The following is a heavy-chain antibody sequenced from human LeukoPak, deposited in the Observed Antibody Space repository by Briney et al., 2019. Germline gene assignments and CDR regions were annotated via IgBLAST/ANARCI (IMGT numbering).Heavy chain of an antibody. Sequence: SETLSLTCAVSGGSISTYYWSWIRQHPGKGLEWIGYIYYSGSTYYNPSLKSRVTISVDTSKNQFSLKLSSVTAADTAVYYCARHGRATAMLLNWFDPWGQGTLVTVSS. CDR3: ARHGRATAMLLNWFDP. CDR2: IYYSGST. V-gene: IGHV4-59*06. D-gene: IGHD5-18*01. CDR1: GGSISTYY. J-gene: IGHJ5*02.